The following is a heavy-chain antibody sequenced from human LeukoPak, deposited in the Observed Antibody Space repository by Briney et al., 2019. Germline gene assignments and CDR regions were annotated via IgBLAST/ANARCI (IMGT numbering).Heavy chain of an antibody. J-gene: IGHJ4*02. CDR2: ISSSSSSI. Sequence: QPGESLRLPCVGSGFPFSSYNMNWVRQTPGKGLEWVSYISSSSSSIYYADSVKGRFTISRDNAKNSLYLQMNSLRDEDTAVYSCARAMYYFEYWGQGTLVTVSS. CDR1: GFPFSSYN. CDR3: ARAMYYFEY. V-gene: IGHV3-48*02.